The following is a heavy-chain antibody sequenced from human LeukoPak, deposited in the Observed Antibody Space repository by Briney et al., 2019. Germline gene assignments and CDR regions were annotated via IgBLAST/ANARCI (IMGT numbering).Heavy chain of an antibody. D-gene: IGHD5-12*01. CDR3: ARQRGNIVATILDY. CDR2: IIPILGIA. V-gene: IGHV1-69*04. J-gene: IGHJ4*02. Sequence: SVKVSCKTSGGTFSSYAISWVRQAPGQGLEWMGRIIPILGIANYAQKFQGRVTITADKSTSTAYMELSSLRSEDTAVYYCARQRGNIVATILDYWGQGTLVTVSS. CDR1: GGTFSSYA.